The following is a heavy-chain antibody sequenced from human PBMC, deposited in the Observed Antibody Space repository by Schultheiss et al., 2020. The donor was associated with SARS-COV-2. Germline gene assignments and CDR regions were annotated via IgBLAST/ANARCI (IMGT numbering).Heavy chain of an antibody. CDR1: GYSFTNHW. V-gene: IGHV5-51*01. D-gene: IGHD3-16*01. Sequence: GGSLRLSCKGSGYSFTNHWIGWVRQMPGKGLEWMGIIYPGDSDTRYSPSFQGQVTISADKSISTAYLQWSSLKASDTAMYYCAITSMGLGAFDIWGQGTMVTVSS. CDR3: AITSMGLGAFDI. CDR2: IYPGDSDT. J-gene: IGHJ3*02.